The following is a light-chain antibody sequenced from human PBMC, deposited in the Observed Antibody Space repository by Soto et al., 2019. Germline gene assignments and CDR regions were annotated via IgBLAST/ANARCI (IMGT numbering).Light chain of an antibody. CDR3: QQYNNCPFT. Sequence: EIVMTQSPATLSVSPGERATLSCRASQSVSSNLAWYQQKPGQAPRLLIYGASTRATGIPARFSGSGSGPEFTRTSSRLQSEDFAVYYCQQYNNCPFTFGPGTKVHIK. J-gene: IGKJ3*01. V-gene: IGKV3-15*01. CDR2: GAS. CDR1: QSVSSN.